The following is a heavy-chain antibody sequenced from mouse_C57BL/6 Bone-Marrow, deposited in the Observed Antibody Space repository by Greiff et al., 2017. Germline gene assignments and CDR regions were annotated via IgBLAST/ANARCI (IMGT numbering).Heavy chain of an antibody. D-gene: IGHD2-5*01. CDR1: GFSLTSYG. Sequence: QVQLKESGPGLVQPSQSLSITCTASGFSLTSYGVHWVRQSPGKGLEWLGVIWSGGSTDYNAAFISSLSISKDNSKSQVFFKMSSLQADYTAIYYCARRGYYSNCECAMEYWGQGTSVTVSS. V-gene: IGHV2-2*01. CDR2: IWSGGST. CDR3: ARRGYYSNCECAMEY. J-gene: IGHJ4*01.